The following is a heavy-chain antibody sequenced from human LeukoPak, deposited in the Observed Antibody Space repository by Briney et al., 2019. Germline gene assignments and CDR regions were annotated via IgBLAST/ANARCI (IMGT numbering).Heavy chain of an antibody. V-gene: IGHV4-34*01. CDR2: IHHSGST. CDR3: ARAGRGYIVVVPAAYNLDY. J-gene: IGHJ4*02. D-gene: IGHD2-2*01. Sequence: SETLSLTCAVYGGSFSGYYWSCVSQPPGEGLEWIGEIHHSGSTNYNPSLKSRVKITVDMSKNQFSMKLSSVTAADTAVYYCARAGRGYIVVVPAAYNLDYWGQGTLVTV. CDR1: GGSFSGYY.